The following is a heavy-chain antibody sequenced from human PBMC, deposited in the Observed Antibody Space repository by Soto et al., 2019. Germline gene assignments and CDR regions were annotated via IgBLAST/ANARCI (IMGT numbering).Heavy chain of an antibody. CDR3: AGGWGIAAPGPNWFDP. J-gene: IGHJ5*02. V-gene: IGHV1-2*02. D-gene: IGHD6-13*01. CDR2: INPNSGGT. Sequence: GASVKVSCKASGYSLSGYYLHWVRQAPGQGPEWMGWINPNSGGTKYVQKFQGRVTMTRDTSISTVYLELSRLRSDDRALYYCAGGWGIAAPGPNWFDPWGQGTLVTVSS. CDR1: GYSLSGYY.